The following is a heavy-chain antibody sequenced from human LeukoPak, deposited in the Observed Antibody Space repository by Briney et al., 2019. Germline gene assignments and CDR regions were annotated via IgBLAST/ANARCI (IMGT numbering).Heavy chain of an antibody. Sequence: GASVKVSCKASGYLFTSYGISWARQAPGQGLEWMGWISNYNGNTHYAQKLQGRVTMTTDTSTNTAYMELRSLKSDDTAVYYCVRDRLLGQQLVPSFDYWGQGTLVTVSP. V-gene: IGHV1-18*01. J-gene: IGHJ4*02. D-gene: IGHD6-13*01. CDR3: VRDRLLGQQLVPSFDY. CDR2: ISNYNGNT. CDR1: GYLFTSYG.